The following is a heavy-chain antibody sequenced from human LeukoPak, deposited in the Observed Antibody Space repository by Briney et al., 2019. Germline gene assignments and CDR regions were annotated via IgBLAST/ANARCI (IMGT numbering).Heavy chain of an antibody. J-gene: IGHJ3*02. D-gene: IGHD3-3*02. V-gene: IGHV3-23*01. CDR1: GFTFGSYA. CDR3: ANPRISVFVSPFDI. CDR2: ISGSADTT. Sequence: PGGSLRLSCAASGFTFGSYAMSWVRQPPGKGLEWVSPISGSADTTYYADSVKGRFTISRDNSENTLYLQMNSLRAEDTAVYYCANPRISVFVSPFDIWGQGTMVTVSS.